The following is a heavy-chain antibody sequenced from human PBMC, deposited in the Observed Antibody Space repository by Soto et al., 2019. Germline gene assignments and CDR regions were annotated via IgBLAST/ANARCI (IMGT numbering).Heavy chain of an antibody. Sequence: SETLSLTCAVSGVSISSGNWWTWVRQTPQRGLEYIGEIFHDGTANYYPSFERRVAISVDTTKNQFSLQLKSMTAADTAVYYCAKLSCTSSTCYFPGWFDPWGQGTLVTVSS. D-gene: IGHD2-2*01. J-gene: IGHJ5*02. CDR3: AKLSCTSSTCYFPGWFDP. CDR1: GVSISSGNW. CDR2: IFHDGTA. V-gene: IGHV4-4*02.